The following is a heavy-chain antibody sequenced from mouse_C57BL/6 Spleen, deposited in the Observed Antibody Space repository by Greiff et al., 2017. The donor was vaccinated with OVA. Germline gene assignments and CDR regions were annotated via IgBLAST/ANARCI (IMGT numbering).Heavy chain of an antibody. Sequence: QVQLQQPGAELVRPGSSVKLSCKASGYTFTRSWMHWVKQRPIQGLEWIGNIDPSDSETHYNHKFKDKATLTVDKSSSTADMQRSSLTSEGSAVYYRARLGGTGALFDDWGEGTTLTDAS. CDR2: IDPSDSET. D-gene: IGHD4-1*01. CDR1: GYTFTRSW. J-gene: IGHJ2*01. CDR3: ARLGGTGALFDD. V-gene: IGHV1-52*01.